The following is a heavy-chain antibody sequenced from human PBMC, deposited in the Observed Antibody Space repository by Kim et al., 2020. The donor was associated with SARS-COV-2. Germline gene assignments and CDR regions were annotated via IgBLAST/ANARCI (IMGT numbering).Heavy chain of an antibody. J-gene: IGHJ6*02. V-gene: IGHV3-13*01. CDR3: ERQYPTPILTGSYGMDV. CDR1: GFTFSSYY. D-gene: IGHD3-9*01. CDR2: IGTAGDT. Sequence: GGSLRLSCAASGFTFSSYYMHWVRQAPGKGLEWVSSIGTAGDTYYPGSVKGRFTISRENAKNSLYLQMNSLRAGDTAVYYCERQYPTPILTGSYGMDVWGQGTRVTVSS.